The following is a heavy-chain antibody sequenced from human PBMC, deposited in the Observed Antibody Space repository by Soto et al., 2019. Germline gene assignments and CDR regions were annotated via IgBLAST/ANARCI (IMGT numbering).Heavy chain of an antibody. V-gene: IGHV4-4*08. D-gene: IGHD3-10*01. J-gene: IGHJ6*02. Sequence: SLTCSVSGASIRSYYWHWIRQPPGKGLEWIGYVYTSDYTRYSSSLKSRVTISVDTSKSQFYLRLNSVTAADTAVYYCASSAGHNGDFFYYKGMDVWGQGTTVTVSS. CDR1: GASIRSYY. CDR3: ASSAGHNGDFFYYKGMDV. CDR2: VYTSDYT.